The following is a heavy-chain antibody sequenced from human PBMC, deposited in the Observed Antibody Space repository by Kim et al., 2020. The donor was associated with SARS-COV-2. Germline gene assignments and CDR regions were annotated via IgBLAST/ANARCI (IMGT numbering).Heavy chain of an antibody. CDR2: IYVTGST. CDR1: GDSISSGYYY. Sequence: SETLSLTCTVSGDSISSGYYYWSWIRQPAGKGLEWIGRIYVTGSTNYNPSLKSRVTISIDTSNKQFSLKLTSVAAADTAIYYCARAEYSDGYVGFFDYWGQGTLVSVSS. D-gene: IGHD5-18*01. V-gene: IGHV4-61*02. J-gene: IGHJ4*02. CDR3: ARAEYSDGYVGFFDY.